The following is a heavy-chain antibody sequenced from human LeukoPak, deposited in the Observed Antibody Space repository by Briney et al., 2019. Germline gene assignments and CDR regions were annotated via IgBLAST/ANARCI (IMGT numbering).Heavy chain of an antibody. Sequence: GGSLRLSCAAPGFTFSSYAMSWVRQAPGKGLEWVSAISGSGGSTYYADSVKGRFTISRDNSKNTLYLQMNSLRAEDTAVYYCAKEPSRRNSSGYKRTKDYWGQGTLVTVSS. CDR2: ISGSGGST. D-gene: IGHD3-22*01. V-gene: IGHV3-23*01. CDR3: AKEPSRRNSSGYKRTKDY. J-gene: IGHJ4*02. CDR1: GFTFSSYA.